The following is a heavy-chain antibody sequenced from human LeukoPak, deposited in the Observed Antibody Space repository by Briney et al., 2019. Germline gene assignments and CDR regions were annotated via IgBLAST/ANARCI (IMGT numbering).Heavy chain of an antibody. Sequence: TGGSLRLSCAASGFTFSSYAMSWVRQAPGKGLEWVSAISGSGGSTYYADSVKGRFTISRDNSKNTLYLQMNSLRAEDTAVYYCAKGTGYYSYYYMDVWGKGTTVTVSS. CDR2: ISGSGGST. CDR3: AKGTGYYSYYYMDV. D-gene: IGHD3-9*01. CDR1: GFTFSSYA. J-gene: IGHJ6*03. V-gene: IGHV3-23*01.